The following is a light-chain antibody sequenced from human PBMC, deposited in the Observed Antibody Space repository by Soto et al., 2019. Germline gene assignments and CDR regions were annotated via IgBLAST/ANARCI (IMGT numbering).Light chain of an antibody. Sequence: DIQMTQSPSTVSASVGDRVTITCRASQSITSWLAWYQQKPGKAPKLLLYKASSLERGVPSRFSGSGSGTEFTLTISSLQPDDTATYYCQQYNDYPYTFAQGTKLEIK. CDR3: QQYNDYPYT. CDR2: KAS. V-gene: IGKV1-5*03. J-gene: IGKJ2*01. CDR1: QSITSW.